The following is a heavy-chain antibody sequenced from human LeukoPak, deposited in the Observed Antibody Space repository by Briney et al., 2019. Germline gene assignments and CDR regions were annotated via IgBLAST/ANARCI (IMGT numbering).Heavy chain of an antibody. V-gene: IGHV3-15*01. Sequence: GGSLRLSCAASGITFTNAWMSWVRQAPGKGLEWVGRIKSKTDGGTTDYTAPVKGRFSISRDDSKNTLYLQMNSLKTDDTAVYYCARVCSSTSCYGGNFDYWGQGNLVTVSS. CDR1: GITFTNAW. J-gene: IGHJ4*02. CDR3: ARVCSSTSCYGGNFDY. CDR2: IKSKTDGGTT. D-gene: IGHD2-2*01.